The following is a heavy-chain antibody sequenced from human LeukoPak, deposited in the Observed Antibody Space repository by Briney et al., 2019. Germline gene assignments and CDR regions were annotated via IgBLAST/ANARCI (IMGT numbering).Heavy chain of an antibody. V-gene: IGHV3-9*01. CDR1: GFIFNNYA. CDR2: ISWNSGSI. D-gene: IGHD6-19*01. Sequence: GGSLRLSCAGSGFIFNNYAMHWVRQPPGKGLEWVSGISWNSGSIDYADSVKGRFTITRDNAKDSLYLQMNSLRVEDTAFYYCAKDNRRHYTSGPNPDSLHWGQGALVTVSS. CDR3: AKDNRRHYTSGPNPDSLH. J-gene: IGHJ4*02.